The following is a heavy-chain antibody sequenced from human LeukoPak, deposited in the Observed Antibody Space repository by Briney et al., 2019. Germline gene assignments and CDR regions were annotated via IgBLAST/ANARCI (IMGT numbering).Heavy chain of an antibody. V-gene: IGHV4-30-2*01. CDR2: IHHGGTS. CDR1: SGFISSGGYS. CDR3: TTYHDYGDNRVDY. J-gene: IGHJ4*02. D-gene: IGHD4-17*01. Sequence: SETLSLTCAVSSGFISSGGYSWSWIRQPPGKGLEWVEYIHHGGTSCSSPSLKSRVTISVDRSNNQFSLSLSSMTAADTAVYYCTTYHDYGDNRVDYWGQGILVTVSS.